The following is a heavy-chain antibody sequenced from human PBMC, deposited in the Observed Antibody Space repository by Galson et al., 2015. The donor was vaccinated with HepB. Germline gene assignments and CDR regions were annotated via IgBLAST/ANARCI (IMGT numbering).Heavy chain of an antibody. CDR2: ISYDGNNK. Sequence: SLRLSCAASGFTFSNYVMNWVRQAPGKGLEWVAVISYDGNNKYYADSVKGRFTISRDNSKNTLYLQMNSLRTEDTAVYYCARERGTMVRGAGSLTYYYYGMDVWGQGTTFTVSS. V-gene: IGHV3-30-3*01. CDR1: GFTFSNYV. CDR3: ARERGTMVRGAGSLTYYYYGMDV. D-gene: IGHD3-10*01. J-gene: IGHJ6*02.